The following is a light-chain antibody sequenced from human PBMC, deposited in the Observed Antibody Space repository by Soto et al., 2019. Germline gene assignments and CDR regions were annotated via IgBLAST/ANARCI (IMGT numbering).Light chain of an antibody. CDR3: SSYTSTSTLVI. CDR1: SSDVGGYNY. V-gene: IGLV2-14*03. J-gene: IGLJ2*01. Sequence: QSALTQPASVSGSPGQSITISCTGTSSDVGGYNYVAWYQHHPGKAPKVMIYDVSNRPPGVSNRFSGSKSGNTASLTISGLQAEDEADYYCSSYTSTSTLVIFGGGTKLTVL. CDR2: DVS.